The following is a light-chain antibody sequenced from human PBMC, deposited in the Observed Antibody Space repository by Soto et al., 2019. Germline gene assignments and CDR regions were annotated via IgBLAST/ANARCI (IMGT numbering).Light chain of an antibody. J-gene: IGLJ1*01. CDR1: SSDVGGYNY. V-gene: IGLV2-8*01. Sequence: QSALTQPPSASGSPVQSVAISCTGTSSDVGGYNYVSWYQQHPGKALKLMIYEVNKRPSGVPDRFSGSRSGNTASLTVSGLQAEDEADYYCSSYAGSSNVFGTGTKVTVL. CDR3: SSYAGSSNV. CDR2: EVN.